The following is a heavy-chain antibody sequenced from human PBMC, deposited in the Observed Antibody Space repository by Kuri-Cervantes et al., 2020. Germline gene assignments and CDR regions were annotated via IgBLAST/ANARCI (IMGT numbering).Heavy chain of an antibody. CDR1: GYTFTSYG. D-gene: IGHD2-2*02. CDR3: ARGNLERGPERCSSTSCYKKRGNFDY. V-gene: IGHV1-69*01. CDR2: IIPIFGTA. Sequence: VKVSCKASGYTFTSYGISWVRQAPGQGLEWMGGIIPIFGTANYAQKFQGRVTITADESTSTAYMELSSLRSEDTAVYYCARGNLERGPERCSSTSCYKKRGNFDYWGQGTLVTVSS. J-gene: IGHJ4*02.